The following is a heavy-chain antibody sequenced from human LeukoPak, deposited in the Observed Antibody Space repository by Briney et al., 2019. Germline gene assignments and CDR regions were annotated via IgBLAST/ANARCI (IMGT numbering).Heavy chain of an antibody. CDR2: IKSKTDGGTT. CDR1: GFTFSNAW. J-gene: IGHJ4*02. Sequence: GGSLRLSCAASGFTFSNAWMSWVRQAPGKGLEWVGRIKSKTDGGTTDYAAPVKGRFTISRDDSKNTLYLQMNSLKTEDIAVYYCSTTHYNFGDLDHWGQGALVTVSS. V-gene: IGHV3-15*01. CDR3: STTHYNFGDLDH. D-gene: IGHD3-3*01.